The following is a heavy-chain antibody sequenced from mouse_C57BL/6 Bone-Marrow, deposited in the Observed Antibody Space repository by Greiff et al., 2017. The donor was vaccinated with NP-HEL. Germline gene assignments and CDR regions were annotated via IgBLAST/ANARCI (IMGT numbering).Heavy chain of an antibody. V-gene: IGHV1-76*01. D-gene: IGHD4-1*01. Sequence: QVQLQQSGAELVRPGASVKLSCKASGYTFTDSYINWVKQRPGQGLEWIGRIYPGGGNTHYNEKFKGKATLTAEKSSRTAYMQLSSLTSEDSAVYFCQLGHLAYWGQGTLVTVAA. CDR3: QLGHLAY. CDR2: IYPGGGNT. J-gene: IGHJ3*01. CDR1: GYTFTDSY.